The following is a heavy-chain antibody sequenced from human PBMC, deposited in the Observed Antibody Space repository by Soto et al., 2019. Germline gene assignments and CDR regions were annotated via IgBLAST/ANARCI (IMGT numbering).Heavy chain of an antibody. Sequence: RGSLILSCAASGLTFSSFALSWVRQAPGKGLEWVSAISGSGDGTDYADSVKGRFTISRDNSKNTLYLQMNSLRAEDTAVYYCAGPGYSSQDYWGQGALVTVSS. CDR1: GLTFSSFA. CDR3: AGPGYSSQDY. CDR2: ISGSGDGT. D-gene: IGHD5-18*01. J-gene: IGHJ4*02. V-gene: IGHV3-23*01.